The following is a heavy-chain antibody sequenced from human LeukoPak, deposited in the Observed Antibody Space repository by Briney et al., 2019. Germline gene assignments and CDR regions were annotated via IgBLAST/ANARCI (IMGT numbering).Heavy chain of an antibody. CDR3: AREGGGNFDY. D-gene: IGHD4-23*01. CDR1: GYTFASNY. V-gene: IGHV1-46*01. J-gene: IGHJ4*02. Sequence: ASVKVSCKASGYTFASNYIHWVRQAPGQGLEWMGMIYPRDGSTSYAQKFQGRVTVTRDTSTSTVYMELSSLRSEDTAVYYCAREGGGNFDYWGQGTLVTVSS. CDR2: IYPRDGST.